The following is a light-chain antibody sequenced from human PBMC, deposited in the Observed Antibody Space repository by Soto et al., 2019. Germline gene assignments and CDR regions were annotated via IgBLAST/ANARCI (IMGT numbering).Light chain of an antibody. J-gene: IGKJ5*01. CDR2: DAS. CDR1: QSIDSW. Sequence: IQMTQSPSTLSSSVGDRVTITCPANQSIDSWLAWYQQKPGKAPKVLIYDASDLESGVPSRFRGSGSGTELTLTISSLQPDDFATYYCQHYSSYSITFGQGTRLEIK. V-gene: IGKV1-5*01. CDR3: QHYSSYSIT.